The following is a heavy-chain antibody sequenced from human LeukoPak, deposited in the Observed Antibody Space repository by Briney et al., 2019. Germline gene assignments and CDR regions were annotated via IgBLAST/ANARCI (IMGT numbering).Heavy chain of an antibody. V-gene: IGHV1-2*02. Sequence: ASVKVSCKASGYTFTGYYMHWVRQAPGQGLEWMGWINPNSGGTNYAQKFQGRVTMTRDTSISTAYMELSRLRSDDTAVYCCARVSYYYDSSGYPGYYFDYWGQGTLVSVSS. CDR1: GYTFTGYY. J-gene: IGHJ4*02. D-gene: IGHD3-22*01. CDR3: ARVSYYYDSSGYPGYYFDY. CDR2: INPNSGGT.